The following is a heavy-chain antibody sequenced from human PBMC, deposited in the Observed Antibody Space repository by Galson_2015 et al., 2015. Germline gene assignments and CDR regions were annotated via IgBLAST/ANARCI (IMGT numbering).Heavy chain of an antibody. CDR3: AKQGSSSGPLLNYYYYGMDV. J-gene: IGHJ6*02. CDR2: ISYDGSNK. Sequence: SLRLSCAASGFTFSSYGMHWVRQAPGKGLEWVAVISYDGSNKYYADSVKGRFTISRDNSKNTLYLQMNSLRAEDTAVYYCAKQGSSSGPLLNYYYYGMDVWGQGTTVTVSS. CDR1: GFTFSSYG. D-gene: IGHD6-13*01. V-gene: IGHV3-30*18.